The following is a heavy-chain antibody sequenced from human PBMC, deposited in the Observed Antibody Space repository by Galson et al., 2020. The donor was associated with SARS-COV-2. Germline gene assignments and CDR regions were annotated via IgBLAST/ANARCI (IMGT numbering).Heavy chain of an antibody. CDR2: MNPNSGNT. J-gene: IGHJ6*02. CDR1: GYTFTSYD. V-gene: IGHV1-8*01. Sequence: ASVKVSCKASGYTFTSYDINWVRQATGQGLEWMGWMNPNSGNTGYAQKFQGRVTMTRNTSISTAYMELSSLRSGDTAVYYCARDIVSYYYYGMDVWGQGTTVTVSS. CDR3: ARDIVSYYYYGMDV. D-gene: IGHD5-12*01.